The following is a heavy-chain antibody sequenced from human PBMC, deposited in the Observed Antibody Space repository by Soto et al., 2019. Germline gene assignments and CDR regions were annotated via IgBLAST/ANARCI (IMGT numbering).Heavy chain of an antibody. CDR2: INPNSGGT. CDR3: ARTMYRTGRAFDY. CDR1: GYTFTGYY. D-gene: IGHD3-10*01. J-gene: IGHJ4*02. Sequence: GASVKVSCKASGYTFTGYYMHWVRQAPGQGLEWMGWINPNSGGTNYAQKFQGRVTMTRDTSISTAYMELSRLRSDDTAVYYCARTMYRTGRAFDYWGQGTLVTVSS. V-gene: IGHV1-2*02.